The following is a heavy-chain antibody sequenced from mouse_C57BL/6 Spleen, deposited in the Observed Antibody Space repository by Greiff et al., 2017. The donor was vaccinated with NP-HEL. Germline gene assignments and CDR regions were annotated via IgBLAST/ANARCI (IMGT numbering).Heavy chain of an antibody. CDR1: GYTFTSYW. D-gene: IGHD1-1*01. J-gene: IGHJ1*03. CDR2: IHPNSGST. CDR3: ARSSGGYYYGSSYWYFDV. Sequence: VQLQQPGAELVKPGASVKLSCKASGYTFTSYWMHWVKQRPGQGLEWIGMIHPNSGSTNYNEKFKSKATLTVDKSSSTAYMQLSSLTSEDSAVYYCARSSGGYYYGSSYWYFDVWGTGTTVTVSS. V-gene: IGHV1-64*01.